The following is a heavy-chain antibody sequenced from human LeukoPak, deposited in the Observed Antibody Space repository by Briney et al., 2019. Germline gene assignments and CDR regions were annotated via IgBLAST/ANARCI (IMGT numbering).Heavy chain of an antibody. CDR2: INPNSGGT. V-gene: IGHV1-2*02. J-gene: IGHJ5*02. CDR1: GYTFTGYY. D-gene: IGHD2-2*02. CDR3: AREAQEGYCSSTSCYTGNWFDP. Sequence: ASVKVSCKASGYTFTGYYMHWVRQAPGQGLEWMGWINPNSGGTNYAQKFQGRVTMTRDTSISTAYMELSRLRPDDTAVYYCAREAQEGYCSSTSCYTGNWFDPWGQGTLVTVSS.